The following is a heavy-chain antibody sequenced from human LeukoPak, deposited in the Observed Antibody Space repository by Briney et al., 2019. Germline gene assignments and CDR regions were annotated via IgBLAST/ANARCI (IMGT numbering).Heavy chain of an antibody. V-gene: IGHV3-30-3*01. CDR2: ISYDGSNK. D-gene: IGHD2-2*01. J-gene: IGHJ3*01. CDR3: ARGGDFGVPAPLGIDAFDL. Sequence: GGSLRLSCAASGFTFSSYAMHWVCQAPGKGLEWVAVISYDGSNKYYTDSVKGRFTISRDNSKNTLYLQMNSLKTEDTAVYYCARGGDFGVPAPLGIDAFDLWGQGTLVTVSS. CDR1: GFTFSSYA.